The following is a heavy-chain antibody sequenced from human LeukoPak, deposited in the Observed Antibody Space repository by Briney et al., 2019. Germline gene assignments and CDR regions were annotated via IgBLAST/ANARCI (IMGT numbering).Heavy chain of an antibody. D-gene: IGHD6-19*01. Sequence: PGGSLRLSCAASGFTFDDYTMHWVRQAPGKGLEWVSLISWDGGSTYYADSVKGRFTISRDNSKNSLSLQMNGLRTEDTALYYCAKDYSGYRSGWYNGAGFDFWGQGTLVTVSS. CDR3: AKDYSGYRSGWYNGAGFDF. V-gene: IGHV3-43*01. CDR2: ISWDGGST. CDR1: GFTFDDYT. J-gene: IGHJ4*02.